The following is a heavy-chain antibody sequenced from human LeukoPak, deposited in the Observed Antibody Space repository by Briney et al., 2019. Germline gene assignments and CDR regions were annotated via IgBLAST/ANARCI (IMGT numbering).Heavy chain of an antibody. CDR1: GFTFSDYY. CDR2: ISWDSSYT. CDR3: ARNRQWLLADY. V-gene: IGHV3-11*06. D-gene: IGHD3-22*01. Sequence: GGSLRLSCAASGFTFSDYYMSWIRQAPGRGLEWVSYISWDSSYTSYADSVKGRFTVSRDNAQNSLYLQMNSLRAEDTAVYFCARNRQWLLADYWGQGTVVTVSS. J-gene: IGHJ4*02.